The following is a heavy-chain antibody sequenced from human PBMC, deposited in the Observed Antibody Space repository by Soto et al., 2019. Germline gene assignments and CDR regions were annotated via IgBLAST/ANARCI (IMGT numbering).Heavy chain of an antibody. CDR3: VAFSAYHAGYFDY. D-gene: IGHD3-16*01. CDR2: MYHSGST. Sequence: PSETLSLTCGVSGGSISSSNWWSWVRQSPGRGLEWIVEMYHSGSTNYNPSLKSRVTVSVDKSKNQFSLRLSSVTAADTAIYYCVAFSAYHAGYFDYRGQGALVTVSS. V-gene: IGHV4-4*02. CDR1: GGSISSSNW. J-gene: IGHJ4*02.